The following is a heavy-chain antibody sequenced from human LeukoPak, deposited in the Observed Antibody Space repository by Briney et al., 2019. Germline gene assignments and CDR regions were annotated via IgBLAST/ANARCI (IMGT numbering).Heavy chain of an antibody. J-gene: IGHJ4*02. CDR1: GFTLSTYW. CDR3: ARGGPYASGSPL. CDR2: MNRDGSTT. D-gene: IGHD3-10*01. Sequence: GGSLRLFCAASGFTLSTYWTHWVRQSPGKGPVWGAQMNRDGSTTTYADSVKRRFTISRDTTRNTVYVQMNSLRAEDTAVYYCARGGPYASGSPLWGQGTLVTVSS. V-gene: IGHV3-74*01.